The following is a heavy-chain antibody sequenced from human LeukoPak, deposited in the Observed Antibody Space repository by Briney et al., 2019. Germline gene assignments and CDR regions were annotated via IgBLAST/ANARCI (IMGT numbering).Heavy chain of an antibody. CDR2: ISGSGGSA. CDR1: GFTFSSYA. CDR3: ARDDGPFDY. V-gene: IGHV3-23*01. Sequence: GGSLRLSCAASGFTFSSYAMSWVRQAPGKGLEWVSVISGSGGSAYYADSVKGRFTISRDNSENTLYLQMNSLRAEDTAVYYCARDDGPFDYWGQGTLVTVSS. J-gene: IGHJ4*02. D-gene: IGHD4-17*01.